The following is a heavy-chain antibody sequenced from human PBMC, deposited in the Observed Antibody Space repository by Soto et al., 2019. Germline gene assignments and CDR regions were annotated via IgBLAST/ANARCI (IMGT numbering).Heavy chain of an antibody. J-gene: IGHJ4*02. Sequence: SETLSLTCAVSGGSFTSNNWWTWVRQPPGQGLEWIGEMYRTGSTNYNLSLKSRVTISLDKSENQFSLKVTSLTAADTAVYYCASRHPRSLVDYWAQGTLVTVTS. V-gene: IGHV4-4*02. CDR1: GGSFTSNNW. CDR2: MYRTGST. CDR3: ASRHPRSLVDY.